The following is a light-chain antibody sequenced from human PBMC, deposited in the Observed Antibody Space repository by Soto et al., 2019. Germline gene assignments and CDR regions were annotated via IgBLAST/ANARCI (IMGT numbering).Light chain of an antibody. Sequence: DIQMTQSPSSLSASVGDRVTITCRASQSISSYLNWYQQKPGKAPKLLIYAASNLQSGVPSRFSGGASGTDFTLTISSLQPEDFATYYCQQSYSTPITFGQGTRLEI. CDR1: QSISSY. J-gene: IGKJ5*01. CDR2: AAS. CDR3: QQSYSTPIT. V-gene: IGKV1-39*01.